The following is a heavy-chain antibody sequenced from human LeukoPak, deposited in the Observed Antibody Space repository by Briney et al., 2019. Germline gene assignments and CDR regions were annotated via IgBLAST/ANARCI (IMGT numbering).Heavy chain of an antibody. CDR3: ARDREDRDAFDI. J-gene: IGHJ3*02. V-gene: IGHV4-59*01. CDR1: GGSISSYY. CDR2: IYYSGST. Sequence: SETLSLTCTVSGGSISSYYWNWIRQPPGKGLEWIGYIYYSGSTNYNPSLKSRVTISVDTPKNQFSLKLSSVTAADTAVYYCARDREDRDAFDIWGQGTMVTVSS. D-gene: IGHD1-26*01.